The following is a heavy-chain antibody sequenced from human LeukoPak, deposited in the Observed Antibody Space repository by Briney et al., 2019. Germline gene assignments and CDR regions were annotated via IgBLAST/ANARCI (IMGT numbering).Heavy chain of an antibody. CDR3: ARGARGVTTVTTFDY. J-gene: IGHJ4*02. V-gene: IGHV4-59*01. D-gene: IGHD4-11*01. CDR2: IYYSGST. CDR1: GGSISSYY. Sequence: SETLSLTCTVSGGSISSYYWSWIRQPPGKGLEWIGYIYYSGSTNYHPSLKSRVTISVDTSKNQYSLKLSSVTAADTAVYYCARGARGVTTVTTFDYWGQGTLVTVSS.